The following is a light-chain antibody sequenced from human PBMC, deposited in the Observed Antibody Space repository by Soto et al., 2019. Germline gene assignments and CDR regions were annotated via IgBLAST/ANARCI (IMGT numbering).Light chain of an antibody. CDR1: SSDVGGYNY. CDR3: NSYTSSSTAV. Sequence: QSALTQPASVSGSPGQSITISCTGTSSDVGGYNYVSWYQQHPGKAPKLMIYDVSKRPSGVSNRFSGSKSGNTASLTISGLLAEDEADYYCNSYTSSSTAVFGGGTQLTVL. CDR2: DVS. J-gene: IGLJ7*01. V-gene: IGLV2-14*01.